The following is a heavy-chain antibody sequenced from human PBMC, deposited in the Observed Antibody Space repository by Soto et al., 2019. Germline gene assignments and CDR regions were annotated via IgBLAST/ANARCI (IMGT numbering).Heavy chain of an antibody. V-gene: IGHV5-51*01. CDR2: IYPSDSDT. Sequence: GESLKISCKGSGYTFTTYYIGWVRQMPGKGPEWMGIIYPSDSDTTYSPSFQGQVTISADKSISTAYLQWGSLKASDTAMYYCARATSTSSFFTYWGQGTLVTVSS. CDR1: GYTFTTYY. J-gene: IGHJ4*02. D-gene: IGHD2-2*01. CDR3: ARATSTSSFFTY.